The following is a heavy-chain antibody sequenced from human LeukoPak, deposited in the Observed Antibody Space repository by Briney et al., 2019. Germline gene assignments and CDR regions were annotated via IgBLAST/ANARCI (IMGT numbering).Heavy chain of an antibody. CDR1: GITLNTND. CDR2: LYPWGSA. CDR3: VRQGGGNNCR. V-gene: IGHV3-66*02. Sequence: GGSLRLSCAASGITLNTNDMNWVRQAPGKGLEWVSILYPWGSAFYTDSVKGRFTVTRDESKNMMFLQLNHMRPEDTAMYYCVRQGGGNNCRWGQGALVTVSS. J-gene: IGHJ4*01. D-gene: IGHD1-20*01.